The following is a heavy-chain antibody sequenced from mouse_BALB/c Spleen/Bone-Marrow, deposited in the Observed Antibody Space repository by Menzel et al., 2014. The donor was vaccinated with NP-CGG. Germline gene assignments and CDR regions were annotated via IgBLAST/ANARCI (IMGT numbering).Heavy chain of an antibody. D-gene: IGHD1-1*01. CDR3: AKGLLLRADWYFDV. CDR2: ITSGGST. V-gene: IGHV5-6-5*01. CDR1: GFTFSSYA. J-gene: IGHJ1*01. Sequence: EVQRVESGGGLVKPGESLKLSCAASGFTFSSYAMSWVRQTPEKRLEWVASITSGGSTYYPDSVKGRFTIYRDNARNVLYLQMSSLRSEDTAIYYCAKGLLLRADWYFDVWGEGTTVTVSS.